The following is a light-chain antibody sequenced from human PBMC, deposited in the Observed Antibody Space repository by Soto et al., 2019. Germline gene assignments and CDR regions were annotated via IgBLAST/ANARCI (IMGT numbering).Light chain of an antibody. Sequence: QSVLTQPASVSGSPGQSITISCTGTSSDVGSYNLVSWYQHHPDKAPKLMIYEVSGRPSGVSDRFSGSRSGNTASLTISGLQTEDEADYYCCSYAGSSTYVVFGGGTKLTVL. CDR3: CSYAGSSTYVV. CDR2: EVS. CDR1: SSDVGSYNL. J-gene: IGLJ2*01. V-gene: IGLV2-23*02.